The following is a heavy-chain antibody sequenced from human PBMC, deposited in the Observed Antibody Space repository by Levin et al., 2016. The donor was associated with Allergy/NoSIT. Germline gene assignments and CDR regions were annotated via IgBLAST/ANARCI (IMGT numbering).Heavy chain of an antibody. V-gene: IGHV1-46*01. J-gene: IGHJ6*03. CDR2: INPSGGST. Sequence: WVRQAPGQGLEWMGIINPSGGSTSYAQKFQGRVTMTRDTSTSTVYMELSSLRSEDAAVYYCATTYYDFWSGYYTRDNYYMDVWGKGTTVTVSS. CDR3: ATTYYDFWSGYYTRDNYYMDV. D-gene: IGHD3-3*01.